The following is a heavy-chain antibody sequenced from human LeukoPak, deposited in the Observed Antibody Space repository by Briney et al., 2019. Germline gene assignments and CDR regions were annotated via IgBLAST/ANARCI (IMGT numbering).Heavy chain of an antibody. CDR2: ISDSGGST. Sequence: GGSLRLSCAASGFTFNSYAMSWVRQAPGKGLEWVSAISDSGGSTYYADSVKGRFTISRDNSKNTQYLQMNSLRAEDTAVYYCARRVAARGGNFDYWGQGTLVTVSS. V-gene: IGHV3-23*01. CDR1: GFTFNSYA. D-gene: IGHD6-6*01. CDR3: ARRVAARGGNFDY. J-gene: IGHJ4*02.